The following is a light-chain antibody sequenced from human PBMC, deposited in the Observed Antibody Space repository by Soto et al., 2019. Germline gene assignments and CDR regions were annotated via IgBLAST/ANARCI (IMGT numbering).Light chain of an antibody. CDR1: QSISRW. CDR3: QQYKSYFQT. Sequence: DLQTPQSLSTLSASVGDTVTSTRGASQSISRWLAWYQQTTGTAPKLLSVDAYNLESGVPSRVSGRGSGTECTLTISSLQPDDLATYYCQQYKSYFQTFGQGTKVEI. V-gene: IGKV1-5*01. CDR2: DAY. J-gene: IGKJ1*01.